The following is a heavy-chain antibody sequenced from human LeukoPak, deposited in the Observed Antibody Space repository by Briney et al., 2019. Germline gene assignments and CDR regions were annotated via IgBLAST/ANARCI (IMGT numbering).Heavy chain of an antibody. CDR1: GFTFDDYG. V-gene: IGHV3-20*04. J-gene: IGHJ4*02. Sequence: PGGSLRLSCAASGFTFDDYGMSWVRQAPGKGLEWVSGINWNGGSTGYADPVKGRFTISRDDAKNSLYLQMNSLRAEDTALYYCARGNIAARPWVYWGQGTLVTVSS. D-gene: IGHD6-6*01. CDR2: INWNGGST. CDR3: ARGNIAARPWVY.